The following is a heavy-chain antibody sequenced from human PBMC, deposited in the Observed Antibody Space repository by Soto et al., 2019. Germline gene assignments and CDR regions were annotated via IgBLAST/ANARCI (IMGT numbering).Heavy chain of an antibody. D-gene: IGHD2-2*02. CDR2: INPNSGGT. J-gene: IGHJ5*02. Sequence: ASVKVSCKASGYTLTGYYMHWVRQAPGQGLEWMGWINPNSGGTNYAQKFQGRVTMTTDKSTSTAYMELSSLRSDDTAVYYCARDLGYCSSTSCYKGPNWFDPWGQGTLITVSS. CDR1: GYTLTGYY. CDR3: ARDLGYCSSTSCYKGPNWFDP. V-gene: IGHV1-2*02.